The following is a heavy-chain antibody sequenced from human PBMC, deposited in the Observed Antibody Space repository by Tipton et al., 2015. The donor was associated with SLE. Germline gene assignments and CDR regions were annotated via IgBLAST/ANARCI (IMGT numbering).Heavy chain of an antibody. J-gene: IGHJ4*02. CDR2: IYYSGST. CDR3: ARHAYCSSTSCYRYYFDY. CDR1: GGSISSSSYY. D-gene: IGHD2-2*01. Sequence: LRLSCTVSGGSISSSSYYWGWIRQPPGKGLEWIGSIYYSGSTYYNPSLKSRVTISVDTSKNQFSLKLSSVTAADTAVYYCARHAYCSSTSCYRYYFDYWGQGTLVTVSS. V-gene: IGHV4-39*01.